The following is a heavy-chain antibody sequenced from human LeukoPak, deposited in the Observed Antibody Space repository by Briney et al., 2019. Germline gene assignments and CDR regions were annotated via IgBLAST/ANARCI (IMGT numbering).Heavy chain of an antibody. CDR3: ARGRTYAFDV. D-gene: IGHD1-14*01. CDR2: IYYSGNT. V-gene: IGHV4-59*01. Sequence: SETLSLTCTVSGGSISTYYWSWLRQPPGKGLEWIGYIYYSGNTNCNPSLNSRLTISVDTSKNQFSLNLSSVTAADTAVYYCARGRTYAFDVWGQGTMVTVSS. J-gene: IGHJ3*01. CDR1: GGSISTYY.